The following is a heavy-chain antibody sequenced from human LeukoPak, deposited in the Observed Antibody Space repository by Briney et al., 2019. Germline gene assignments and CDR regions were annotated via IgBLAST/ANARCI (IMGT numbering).Heavy chain of an antibody. CDR1: GGSFSGYY. CDR3: ARRGRKSGSYQY. J-gene: IGHJ4*02. D-gene: IGHD1-26*01. Sequence: SETLSLTCAVYGGSFSGYYWSWIRQPPGKGLEWIGEINHSGSTNYNPSLKSRVTISVDTSKNQFSLKLSSVTAADTAVYYCARRGRKSGSYQYWGQGALVTVSS. V-gene: IGHV4-34*01. CDR2: INHSGST.